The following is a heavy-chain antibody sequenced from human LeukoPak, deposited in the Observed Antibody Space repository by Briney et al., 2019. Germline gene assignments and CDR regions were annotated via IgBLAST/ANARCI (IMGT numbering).Heavy chain of an antibody. J-gene: IGHJ4*02. Sequence: GGSLRLSCAASGFTFSRYWMHWVRQTPGKGLVWVSRIISDGSSTRYADSVKGRFTISRDNAKNTLDLQMSSLRAEDTAVYYCARVDCSGGSCYFDYWGQGTLVTVSP. CDR2: IISDGSST. CDR3: ARVDCSGGSCYFDY. V-gene: IGHV3-74*01. CDR1: GFTFSRYW. D-gene: IGHD2-15*01.